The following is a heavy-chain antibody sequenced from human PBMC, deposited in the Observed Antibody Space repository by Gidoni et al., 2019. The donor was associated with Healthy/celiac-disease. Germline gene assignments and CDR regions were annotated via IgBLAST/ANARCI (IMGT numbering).Heavy chain of an antibody. CDR1: GYTFTGYY. Sequence: QVQLVQSGAEVKKPGDSVKVSCEASGYTFTGYYMHWVRQAPGQGLEWMGWINPNRGGTNYAQKFQGRVTMTRDTSISTAYMELSRLRSDDTAVYYCAREGAEGSITSCKYDCMDVWGQGTTVTVSS. V-gene: IGHV1-2*02. D-gene: IGHD2-2*01. CDR3: AREGAEGSITSCKYDCMDV. J-gene: IGHJ6*02. CDR2: INPNRGGT.